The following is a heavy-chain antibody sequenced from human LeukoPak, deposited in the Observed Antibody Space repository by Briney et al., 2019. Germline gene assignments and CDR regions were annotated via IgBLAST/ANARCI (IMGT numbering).Heavy chain of an antibody. CDR3: ARDRWAPRGGSQPYFDY. Sequence: GGSLRLSCAASGFTFSSYEMNWVRQAPGKGLDWVSYISSSGSTIYNADSVKGRFTISRDNAKNSLYLQMNSLRAEDTAVYYCARDRWAPRGGSQPYFDYWGQGTLVTVSS. CDR2: ISSSGSTI. D-gene: IGHD3-16*01. CDR1: GFTFSSYE. J-gene: IGHJ4*02. V-gene: IGHV3-48*03.